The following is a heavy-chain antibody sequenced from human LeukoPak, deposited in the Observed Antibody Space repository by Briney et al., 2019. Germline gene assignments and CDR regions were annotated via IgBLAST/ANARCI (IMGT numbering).Heavy chain of an antibody. V-gene: IGHV3-23*01. D-gene: IGHD2-8*01. CDR3: AKAYCTNGVCHHFDY. CDR2: ISGSGGST. Sequence: GGSLRLSCAASGFTFSNYAMRWVRQAPGKGLEWVSGISGSGGSTYYADSVKGRFTISRDNSKNTLYLQMNSLRAEDTAVYYCAKAYCTNGVCHHFDYWGQGTLVTVSS. J-gene: IGHJ4*02. CDR1: GFTFSNYA.